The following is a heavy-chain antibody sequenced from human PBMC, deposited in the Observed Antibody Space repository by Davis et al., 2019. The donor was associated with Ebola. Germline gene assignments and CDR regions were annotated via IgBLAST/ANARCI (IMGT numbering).Heavy chain of an antibody. J-gene: IGHJ4*02. Sequence: ASVKVSCKASGYTFTGYDINWVRQGPGQGLEWTGLMNPNSGNTGYAQKFQGRVTMTRENSMSTAYMELSSLRSEDTAVYFCARGGVAYSELDYWGQGTLVAVSS. D-gene: IGHD1-14*01. CDR1: GYTFTGYD. CDR2: MNPNSGNT. CDR3: ARGGVAYSELDY. V-gene: IGHV1-8*01.